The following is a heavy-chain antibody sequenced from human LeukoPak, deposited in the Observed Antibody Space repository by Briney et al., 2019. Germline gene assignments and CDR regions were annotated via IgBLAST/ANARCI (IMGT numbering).Heavy chain of an antibody. CDR2: IYHSGST. Sequence: SETLSLTCAVSGGSISSGGYSWSWIRQPPGKGLEWIGYIYHSGSTYYNPSLKSRVTISVDRSKNQFSLKLSSVTAADTAVYYCARGGSYLNPNYFDYWGQGTLVTVSS. CDR1: GGSISSGGYS. J-gene: IGHJ4*02. V-gene: IGHV4-30-2*01. CDR3: ARGGSYLNPNYFDY. D-gene: IGHD2-15*01.